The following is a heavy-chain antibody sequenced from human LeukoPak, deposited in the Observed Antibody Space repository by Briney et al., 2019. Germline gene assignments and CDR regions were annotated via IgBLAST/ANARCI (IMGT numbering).Heavy chain of an antibody. CDR2: IISKTDGGTT. J-gene: IGHJ4*02. CDR3: VSGGLVYEY. V-gene: IGHV3-15*01. CDR1: GFTFSNAW. D-gene: IGHD6-19*01. Sequence: GGSLRLSCAASGFTFSNAWMSWVRQAPGKGLEWVGRIISKTDGGTTEYAAPVRGRFTISRDDSKNTLYLQMNSLKTEDTAVYYCVSGGLVYEYWGQGTLVTVSS.